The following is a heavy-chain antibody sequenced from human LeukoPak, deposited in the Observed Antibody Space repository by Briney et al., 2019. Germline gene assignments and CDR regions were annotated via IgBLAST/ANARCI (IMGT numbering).Heavy chain of an antibody. CDR3: ARGYCSSTSCYEHDAFDI. J-gene: IGHJ3*02. D-gene: IGHD2-2*01. CDR1: GFTFSSYS. CDR2: ISSSSSYI. Sequence: GGSLRLSCAASGFTFSSYSMNWVRQAPGKGLEWVSSISSSSSYIYYADSVKGRFTISRDNAKNSLYLQMNSLRAEDTAVYYCARGYCSSTSCYEHDAFDIWGQGTMVTVSS. V-gene: IGHV3-21*01.